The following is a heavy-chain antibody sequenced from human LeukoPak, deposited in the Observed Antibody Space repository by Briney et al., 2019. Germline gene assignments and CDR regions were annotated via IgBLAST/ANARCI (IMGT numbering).Heavy chain of an antibody. D-gene: IGHD2-15*01. CDR2: IYTSGST. Sequence: PSETLSLTCTVSGGSISSYYWSWIRQPAGKGLEWIGRIYTSGSTNYNPSLKSRVTMSVDTSKNQFSLKLSFVTAADTAVYYCARSVVVVAANYYYYYYMDVWGKGTTVTVSS. CDR3: ARSVVVVAANYYYYYYMDV. CDR1: GGSISSYY. V-gene: IGHV4-4*07. J-gene: IGHJ6*03.